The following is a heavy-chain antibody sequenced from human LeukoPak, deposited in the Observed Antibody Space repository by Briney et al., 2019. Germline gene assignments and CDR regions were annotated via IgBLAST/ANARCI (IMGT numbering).Heavy chain of an antibody. CDR2: INTDGSST. D-gene: IGHD2-2*01. Sequence: QPGVSLRLSCAASGFTFSNYWMHWVRQAPGKGLAWVSRINTDGSSTNYADSVKGRFTISRDNAKKTLYLQMNSLRAEDTAVYYCARERPTADFDYWGQGTLVTVSS. CDR3: ARERPTADFDY. V-gene: IGHV3-74*01. CDR1: GFTFSNYW. J-gene: IGHJ4*02.